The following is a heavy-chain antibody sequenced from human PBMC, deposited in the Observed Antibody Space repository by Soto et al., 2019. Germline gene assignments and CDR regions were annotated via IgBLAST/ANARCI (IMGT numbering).Heavy chain of an antibody. D-gene: IGHD2-2*01. CDR3: ARASLGYCSSTSCRSNWFDP. CDR2: IYYSGST. Sequence: SETLSLTCTVSGGSISSGGYYWIWVRQHPGKGLEWIGYIYYSGSTYYNPSLKSRATISVDTSKNQFSLKLSSVTAADTAVYYCARASLGYCSSTSCRSNWFDPWGQGTLVTVSS. CDR1: GGSISSGGYY. V-gene: IGHV4-31*03. J-gene: IGHJ5*02.